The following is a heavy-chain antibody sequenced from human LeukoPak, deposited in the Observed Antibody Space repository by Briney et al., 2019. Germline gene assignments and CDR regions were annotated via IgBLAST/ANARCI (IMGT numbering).Heavy chain of an antibody. CDR2: INWNGGST. V-gene: IGHV3-20*04. Sequence: GGSLRLSCAASGFTFGNYGMSWVRQAPGKGLEWVSGINWNGGSTGYADSVEGRFTIFRDNAKNTLYLQMNSLRAEDTAVYYCARETTVTNNRFDYWGQGTLVTVSS. J-gene: IGHJ4*02. CDR3: ARETTVTNNRFDY. D-gene: IGHD4-17*01. CDR1: GFTFGNYG.